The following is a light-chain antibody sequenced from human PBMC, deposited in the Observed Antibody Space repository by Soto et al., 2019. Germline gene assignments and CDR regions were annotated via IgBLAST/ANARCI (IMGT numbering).Light chain of an antibody. CDR2: DAS. CDR1: QGISSA. CDR3: QQFNNYPLT. J-gene: IGKJ4*01. Sequence: AIQLTQSPSSLSASVGDRVTITCRASQGISSALAWYQQKPGKAPKLLIYDASSLESGVPSRFSGSGSGTDFTLTISRLQPEDFATYHCQQFNNYPLTFGGGTKVDIK. V-gene: IGKV1D-13*01.